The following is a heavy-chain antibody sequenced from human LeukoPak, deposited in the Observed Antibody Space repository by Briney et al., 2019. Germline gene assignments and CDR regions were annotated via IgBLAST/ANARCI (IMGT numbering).Heavy chain of an antibody. CDR2: IYTSGST. CDR1: GGSISSFY. V-gene: IGHV4-4*07. J-gene: IGHJ4*02. CDR3: ARDVVAAAGTWDY. Sequence: SETLSLTSTGSGGSISSFYWSWLRQPAGKGLEWIGRIYTSGSTNYNPSLKSRVTISVDTSKYQFSLKLSSVTAADTAVYYCARDVVAAAGTWDYWGQGTLVTVSS. D-gene: IGHD6-13*01.